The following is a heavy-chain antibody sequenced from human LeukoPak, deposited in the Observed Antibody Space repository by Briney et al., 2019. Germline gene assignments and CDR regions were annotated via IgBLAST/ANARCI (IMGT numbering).Heavy chain of an antibody. V-gene: IGHV3-9*01. D-gene: IGHD6-13*01. CDR1: GFTFSSYG. J-gene: IGHJ4*02. CDR3: ASRSSVAGTGPG. Sequence: GGSLRLSCAASGFTFSSYGMHWVRQAPGKGLEWVSGISWNSGSIGYADSVKGRFTISRDNAKNSLYLQMNSLRAEDTAVYYCASRSSVAGTGPGWGQGTLVTVSS. CDR2: ISWNSGSI.